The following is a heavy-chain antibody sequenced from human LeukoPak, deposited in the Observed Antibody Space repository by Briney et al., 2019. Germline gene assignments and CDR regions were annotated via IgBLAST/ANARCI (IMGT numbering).Heavy chain of an antibody. CDR3: ARGGYPPDDAFEI. CDR1: GFTFSDHY. Sequence: PGGSLRLSCAASGFTFSDHYMDWVRQAPGKGLEWVGRTRNKANSYTTEYAASVKGRFTISRDDSKNSLYLQMNSLKTEDTAVYYCARGGYPPDDAFEIWGQGTMVTVSS. CDR2: TRNKANSYTT. V-gene: IGHV3-72*01. D-gene: IGHD5-12*01. J-gene: IGHJ3*02.